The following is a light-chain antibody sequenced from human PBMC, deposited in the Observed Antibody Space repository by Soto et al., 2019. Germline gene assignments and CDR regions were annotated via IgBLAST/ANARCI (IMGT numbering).Light chain of an antibody. CDR3: CSYTSSTTWV. Sequence: QSVLTQPASVSGSPGQSITISCTGTSSDVGGYNYVSWYQQHPGKAPKLMLYDVGSRPSGVSNRFSGSKSGNTASLTISVLQAEDEADYYCCSYTSSTTWVFGGGTKVTVL. V-gene: IGLV2-14*03. J-gene: IGLJ3*02. CDR2: DVG. CDR1: SSDVGGYNY.